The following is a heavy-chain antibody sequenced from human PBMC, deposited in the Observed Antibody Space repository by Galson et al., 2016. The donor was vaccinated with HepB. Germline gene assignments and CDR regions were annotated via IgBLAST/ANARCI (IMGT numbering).Heavy chain of an antibody. J-gene: IGHJ4*02. D-gene: IGHD3-10*01. CDR2: AYSDDST. Sequence: SLRLSCAGSGFSVSRNYMSWVRQAPGKGLEWVSIAYSDDSTYYADSVKGRFTISRDNSKNTMYLQMKSLRAEDTAMYYCAQDILDYYGSGSWGYWGQGTLVTVSS. CDR1: GFSVSRNY. V-gene: IGHV3-53*01. CDR3: AQDILDYYGSGSWGY.